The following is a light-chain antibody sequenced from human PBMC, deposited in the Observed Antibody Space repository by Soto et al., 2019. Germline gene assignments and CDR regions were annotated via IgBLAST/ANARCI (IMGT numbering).Light chain of an antibody. CDR1: SSDVGGYNY. CDR2: DVS. Sequence: QSALTQPRSVSGSPGQSVTISCTGTSSDVGGYNYVSWYQQHPGKAPKLMIYDVSKRPSGVPDRFSGSKSGNTASLTISGLQAEDEADYYCCSYAGSYTYVFATATKVTVL. CDR3: CSYAGSYTYV. J-gene: IGLJ1*01. V-gene: IGLV2-11*01.